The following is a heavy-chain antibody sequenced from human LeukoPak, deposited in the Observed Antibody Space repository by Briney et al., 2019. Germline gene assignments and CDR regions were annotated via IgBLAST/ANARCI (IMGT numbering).Heavy chain of an antibody. CDR3: AKDPMYYGSGSNYFDY. Sequence: PGGSLRLSCAASGFTFSSYAMSWVRQAPGKGLEWVSAISGSGGSTYHADSVKGRFTISRDNSKNTLFLQMNSLRAEDTAVCYCAKDPMYYGSGSNYFDYWGQGTLVTVSS. V-gene: IGHV3-23*01. J-gene: IGHJ4*02. CDR2: ISGSGGST. D-gene: IGHD3-10*01. CDR1: GFTFSSYA.